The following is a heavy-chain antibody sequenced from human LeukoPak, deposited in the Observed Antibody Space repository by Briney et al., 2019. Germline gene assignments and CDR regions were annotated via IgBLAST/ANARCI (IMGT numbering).Heavy chain of an antibody. CDR3: AKWGRGIVATIGGYYYGMDV. CDR1: GFTFSSYG. V-gene: IGHV3-30*02. J-gene: IGHJ6*02. Sequence: PGGSLRLSCAASGFTFSSYGMHWVRQAPGKGLEWVAFIRYDGSNKYYADSVKGRFTVSRDNSKNTLYLQMNSLRAEDTAVYYCAKWGRGIVATIGGYYYGMDVWGQGTTVTVSS. D-gene: IGHD5-12*01. CDR2: IRYDGSNK.